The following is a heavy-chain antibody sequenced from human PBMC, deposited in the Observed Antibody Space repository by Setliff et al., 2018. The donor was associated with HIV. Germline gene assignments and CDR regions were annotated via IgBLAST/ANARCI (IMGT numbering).Heavy chain of an antibody. CDR2: INQSGST. D-gene: IGHD3-3*01. J-gene: IGHJ6*03. CDR1: GGSIDSTSYY. Sequence: PSETLSLTCTVSGGSIDSTSYYWSWIRQPPGKGLEWIGEINQSGSTNYNPSLKSRVTISVDTSKNQFSLKLSSVTAADTAVYYCARGVNPTYYDFWSGNYMRKYYYYYMDVWGKGTTVTVSS. V-gene: IGHV4-39*07. CDR3: ARGVNPTYYDFWSGNYMRKYYYYYMDV.